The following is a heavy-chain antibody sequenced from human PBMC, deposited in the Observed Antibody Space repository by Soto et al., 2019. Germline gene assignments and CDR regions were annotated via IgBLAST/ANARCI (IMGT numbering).Heavy chain of an antibody. CDR3: ARQGGYYYYYYMDV. CDR1: GFTFSSYS. CDR2: ISSSSSYI. V-gene: IGHV3-21*01. J-gene: IGHJ6*03. Sequence: PGGSLRLSCAASGFTFSSYSMNWVRQAPGKGLEWVSSISSSSSYIYYADSVKGRFTISRDYAKNSLYLQMNSLRAEDTAVYYCARQGGYYYYYYMDVWGKGTTVTVSS.